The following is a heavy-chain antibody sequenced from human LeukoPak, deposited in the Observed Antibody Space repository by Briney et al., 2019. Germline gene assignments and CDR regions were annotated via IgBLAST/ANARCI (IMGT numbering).Heavy chain of an antibody. CDR1: GFTFSSYA. CDR2: ISYDGSNK. V-gene: IGHV3-30-3*01. D-gene: IGHD5-12*01. J-gene: IGHJ4*02. Sequence: PGGSLRLSCAASGFTFSSYAMHWVRQAPGKGLEWVAVISYDGSNKYYADSVKGRFTISRDNSKNTLYLQMNSLRAEDTAVYYCARGAKTIELERGYSGPYYFDYWGQGTLVTVSS. CDR3: ARGAKTIELERGYSGPYYFDY.